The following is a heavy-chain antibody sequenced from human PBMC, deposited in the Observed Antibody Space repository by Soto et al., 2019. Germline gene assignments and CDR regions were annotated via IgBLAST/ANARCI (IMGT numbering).Heavy chain of an antibody. CDR3: ARTYYDVWSGFSD. V-gene: IGHV3-30*03. CDR2: ISYEGSEK. D-gene: IGHD3-3*01. J-gene: IGHJ4*02. CDR1: GFTFSDYA. Sequence: QVHLEESGGRVVQPGTSLRLSCAASGFTFSDYAMHWIRQPPGKGLEWVAIISYEGSEKYYSDSVKGRFTISRDNSKNTVYRQMNSVRGDDTAVYYCARTYYDVWSGFSDWGQGALVTVSS.